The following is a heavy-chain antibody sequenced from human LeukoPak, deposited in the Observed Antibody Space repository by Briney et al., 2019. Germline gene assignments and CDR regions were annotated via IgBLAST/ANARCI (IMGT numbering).Heavy chain of an antibody. CDR2: LYSRGSP. D-gene: IGHD1-1*01. Sequence: SETLSLTCTVSGASISTYYWSWIRQSPGKGLEWIGYLYSRGSPNYNPSLKRRVTISVDTSKNHFSLTLSSGTAADTAVYYCARLQPNSGEWAFDIWGQGTMVTVSS. V-gene: IGHV4-59*01. CDR1: GASISTYY. J-gene: IGHJ3*02. CDR3: ARLQPNSGEWAFDI.